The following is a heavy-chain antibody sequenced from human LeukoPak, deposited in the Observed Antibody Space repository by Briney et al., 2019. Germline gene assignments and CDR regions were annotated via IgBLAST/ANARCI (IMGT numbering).Heavy chain of an antibody. Sequence: PSETLSLTCTVSGGSISSYYWGWIRQPPGKGREWIGYIYYTGTTNYNPSLRSRVTISVDTSKNQFSLRLSSVTATDTAVYYCARHAHIVAATGSFDFWGQGTLVTVSS. CDR1: GGSISSYY. CDR3: ARHAHIVAATGSFDF. J-gene: IGHJ4*02. V-gene: IGHV4-59*08. CDR2: IYYTGTT. D-gene: IGHD1-26*01.